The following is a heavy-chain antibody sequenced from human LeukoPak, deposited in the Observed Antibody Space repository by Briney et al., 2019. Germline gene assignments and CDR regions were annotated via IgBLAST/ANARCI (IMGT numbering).Heavy chain of an antibody. J-gene: IGHJ6*02. CDR3: ARGYCRSTSCHEPPLYGMDV. CDR1: GYTFTNYG. CDR2: ISTYSGNT. V-gene: IGHV1-18*04. D-gene: IGHD2-2*01. Sequence: ASIKVSCKASGYTFTNYGFSWVRQAPGQGLEWMGWISTYSGNTNYAQQVQGRVTMTSDTSTSTVYMELRSLRSDDTAVYYCARGYCRSTSCHEPPLYGMDVWGQGTTVTVS.